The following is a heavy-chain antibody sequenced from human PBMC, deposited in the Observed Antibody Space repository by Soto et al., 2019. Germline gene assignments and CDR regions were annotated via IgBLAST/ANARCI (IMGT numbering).Heavy chain of an antibody. Sequence: PSLTLSLTCTVSGGSLSSYYWSWIRQHPGKGLEWIGYIYYGGSTNYNPSLKSRVTISVDTSKNQFSLKLSSVTAADTAVYYCARDTGTTDDYYGMDVWGQGTTVTAP. V-gene: IGHV4-59*01. CDR2: IYYGGST. J-gene: IGHJ6*02. D-gene: IGHD1-7*01. CDR3: ARDTGTTDDYYGMDV. CDR1: GGSLSSYY.